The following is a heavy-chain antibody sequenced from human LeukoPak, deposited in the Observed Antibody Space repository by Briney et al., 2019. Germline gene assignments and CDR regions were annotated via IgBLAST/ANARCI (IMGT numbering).Heavy chain of an antibody. D-gene: IGHD4-17*01. V-gene: IGHV3-7*03. CDR1: RFTFSSYW. Sequence: GGSLRLSCAASRFTFSSYWMSWVRQAPGKGLEWVANIKQNESEKYYVDSVKGRFSITRDNAKNSMYLQINSLRAEDTAVYHCARGNNYGDHVGIYFDYWGQGTLVTVSS. CDR2: IKQNESEK. CDR3: ARGNNYGDHVGIYFDY. J-gene: IGHJ4*02.